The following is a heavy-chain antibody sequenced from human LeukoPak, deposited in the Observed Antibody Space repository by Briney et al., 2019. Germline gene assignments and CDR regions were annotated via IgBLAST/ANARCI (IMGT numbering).Heavy chain of an antibody. V-gene: IGHV1-8*03. Sequence: ASVKVSCKASGYTFTSYDINWVRQATGQGLEWMGWMNPNSGNTGYAQKFQGRVTITRNTSISTAYVELSSLRSEDTAVYYCARGQYGSGSYYSAFDIWGQGTMVTVSS. CDR3: ARGQYGSGSYYSAFDI. CDR1: GYTFTSYD. D-gene: IGHD3-10*01. J-gene: IGHJ3*02. CDR2: MNPNSGNT.